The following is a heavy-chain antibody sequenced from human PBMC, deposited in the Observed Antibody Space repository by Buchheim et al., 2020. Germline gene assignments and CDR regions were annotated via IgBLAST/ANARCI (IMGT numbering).Heavy chain of an antibody. CDR2: ITGNGGTI. Sequence: EVQLLESGGGLVQPGGSLRLSCAASGFIFSTYAMNWVRQAPGKGLEWVSIITGNGGTISYADSVKGRFSISRDDSKNTLYLQMNSLRAEDTAFYYCVKDRRPDSYYNFDSWGQGIL. V-gene: IGHV3-23*01. J-gene: IGHJ4*02. D-gene: IGHD4-11*01. CDR3: VKDRRPDSYYNFDS. CDR1: GFIFSTYA.